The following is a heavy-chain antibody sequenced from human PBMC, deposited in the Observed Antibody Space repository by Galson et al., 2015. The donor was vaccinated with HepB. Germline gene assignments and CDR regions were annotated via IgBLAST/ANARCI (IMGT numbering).Heavy chain of an antibody. CDR2: ISSSSSYI. CDR1: AFPFSSYS. V-gene: IGHV3-21*01. D-gene: IGHD5-24*01. CDR3: ARDTIGPWSPHLDL. Sequence: SLRLSCAGSAFPFSSYSMNWVRQAPGRGLEWVSSISSSSSYIYYADSLRGRFTISRDNAKSSLYLQMSSLRAEDTAVYYCARDTIGPWSPHLDLWGRGTLVTVSS. J-gene: IGHJ2*01.